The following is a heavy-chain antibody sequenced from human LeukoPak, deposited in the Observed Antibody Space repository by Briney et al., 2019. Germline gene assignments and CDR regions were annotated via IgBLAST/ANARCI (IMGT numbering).Heavy chain of an antibody. V-gene: IGHV4-59*08. J-gene: IGHJ4*02. CDR3: ARHRPGPYDY. CDR2: IYYSGST. Sequence: PETLSLTCTVSGGSINSYYWSWIRQPPGKRLEWIGYIYYSGSTNYNPSLKSRVTISVDTSKKQFSLKLSSVTAADTAVYYCARHRPGPYDYWGQGTLVTVSS. CDR1: GGSINSYY.